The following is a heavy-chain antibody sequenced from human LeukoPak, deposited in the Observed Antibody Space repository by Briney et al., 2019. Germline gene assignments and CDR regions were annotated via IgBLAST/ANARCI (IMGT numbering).Heavy chain of an antibody. CDR1: GGSISSRSNY. V-gene: IGHV4-61*02. D-gene: IGHD3-22*01. CDR3: ARGDSYDFQFDP. Sequence: SGTLSLTCTVSGGSISSRSNYWSWIRQPAGKGLEWIGRIYTSGSTNYNPSLKSRVTMSVDTSKNQFSLKLSSVTAADTAVYYCARGDSYDFQFDPWGQGTLVTVSS. CDR2: IYTSGST. J-gene: IGHJ5*02.